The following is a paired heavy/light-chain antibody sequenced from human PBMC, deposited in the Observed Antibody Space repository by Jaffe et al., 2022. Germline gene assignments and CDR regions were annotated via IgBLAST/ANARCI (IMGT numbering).Heavy chain of an antibody. Sequence: QVQLVQSGAEVKKPGASVKVSCKASGYTFTSYYMHWVRQAPGQGLEWMGIINPSGGSTSYAQKFQGRVTMTRDTSTSTVYMELSSLRSEDTAVYYCARVSRSTYYYGSGSYSSPFDYWGQGTLVTVSS. D-gene: IGHD3-10*01. CDR1: GYTFTSYY. CDR3: ARVSRSTYYYGSGSYSSPFDY. CDR2: INPSGGST. J-gene: IGHJ4*02. V-gene: IGHV1-46*03.
Light chain of an antibody. CDR2: AAS. J-gene: IGKJ3*01. V-gene: IGKV1-39*01. CDR1: QSISSY. CDR3: QQSYSTPQAT. Sequence: DIQMTQSPSSLSASVGDRVTITCRASQSISSYLNWYQQKPGKAPKLLIYAASSLQSGVPSRFSGSGSGTDFTLTISSLQPEDFATYYCQQSYSTPQATFGPGTKVDIK.